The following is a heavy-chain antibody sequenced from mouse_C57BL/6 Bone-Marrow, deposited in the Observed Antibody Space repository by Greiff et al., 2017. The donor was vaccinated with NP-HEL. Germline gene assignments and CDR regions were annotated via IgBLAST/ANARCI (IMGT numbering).Heavy chain of an antibody. V-gene: IGHV1-74*01. CDR2: IHPSDSDT. J-gene: IGHJ2*01. CDR3: AMETRSYGSSGPFDY. D-gene: IGHD1-1*01. CDR1: GYTFTSYW. Sequence: VQLQQPGAELVKPGASVKVSCKASGYTFTSYWMHWVKQRPGQGLEWIGRIHPSDSDTNYNQKFKGKATLTVDKSSSTAYMQLSSLTSEDSAVYSCAMETRSYGSSGPFDYGAKGTTLTVSS.